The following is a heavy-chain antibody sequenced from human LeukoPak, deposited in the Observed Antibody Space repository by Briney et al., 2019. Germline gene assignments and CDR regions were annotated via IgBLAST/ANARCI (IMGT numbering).Heavy chain of an antibody. J-gene: IGHJ4*02. CDR2: IRRKAYRGTT. V-gene: IGHV3-49*04. Sequence: PGRSMRPASPQSGFTLGDYAMRCDRPAPRKGLEWEGFIRRKAYRGTTEYAASEKGRITISRDDSKSIADLQMNSLKTEDTGVYYCTREQEQQLTNFDYWGQGTLVTVS. CDR3: TREQEQQLTNFDY. D-gene: IGHD6-13*01. CDR1: GFTLGDYA.